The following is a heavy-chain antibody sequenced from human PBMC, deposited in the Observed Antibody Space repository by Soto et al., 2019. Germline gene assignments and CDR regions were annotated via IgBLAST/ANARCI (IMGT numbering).Heavy chain of an antibody. V-gene: IGHV4-39*01. D-gene: IGHD2-15*01. Sequence: ASETLSLTCAVSDVSIHNSHSFWGWIRQPPGKGLEFIGSMYYSGGANYNPPLKSRVTISLDTSKNQFSLTVNSVTAADTAIYYCGRVVEGATRHTDFDSWGQGTLVTVSS. J-gene: IGHJ5*01. CDR2: MYYSGGA. CDR1: DVSIHNSHSF. CDR3: GRVVEGATRHTDFDS.